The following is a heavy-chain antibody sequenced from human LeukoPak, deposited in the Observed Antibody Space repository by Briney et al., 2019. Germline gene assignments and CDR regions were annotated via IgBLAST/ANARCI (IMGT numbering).Heavy chain of an antibody. CDR3: ARLREIPVFGVVTKSTSYFDY. J-gene: IGHJ4*02. CDR2: IYYSGST. Sequence: SETLSLTCTVSGGSISSYYWSWIRQSPGKGLEWIGYIYYSGSTNYNPSLKSRVTISVDTSKNQFSLKLRSVTAADTAVYYCARLREIPVFGVVTKSTSYFDYWGQGTLVTVSS. D-gene: IGHD3-3*01. CDR1: GGSISSYY. V-gene: IGHV4-59*01.